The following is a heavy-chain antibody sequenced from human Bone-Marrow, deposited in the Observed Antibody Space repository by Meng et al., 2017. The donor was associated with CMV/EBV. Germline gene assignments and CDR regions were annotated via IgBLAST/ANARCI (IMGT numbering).Heavy chain of an antibody. CDR2: IYYTGST. CDR3: AREDCSSTSCYAYYYYGMDV. V-gene: IGHV4-39*02. Sequence: SETLSLTCTVSGGSISSSSYYWGWIRQPPGKGLEWIGSIYYTGSTYCNPSLKSRVTISVDTSKNQFSLKLNSVTAADTAVYYCAREDCSSTSCYAYYYYGMDVWGQGTTVTVSS. J-gene: IGHJ6*02. D-gene: IGHD2-2*01. CDR1: GGSISSSSYY.